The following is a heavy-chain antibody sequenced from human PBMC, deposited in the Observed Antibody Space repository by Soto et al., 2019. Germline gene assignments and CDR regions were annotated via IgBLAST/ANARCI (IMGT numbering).Heavy chain of an antibody. CDR1: GFTFSRFW. CDR3: ARAGGSCSGGSCTPYYFYGMDG. V-gene: IGHV3-74*01. D-gene: IGHD2-15*01. CDR2: INSDGSST. J-gene: IGHJ6*02. Sequence: GGSLRLSCAASGFTFSRFWMRWVRQAPGMGLVWVSRINSDGSSTNYADSVKGRFTISRDNAKNTLYLQMNSLRAEDTAVYYCARAGGSCSGGSCTPYYFYGMDGWGQGTTVTLSS.